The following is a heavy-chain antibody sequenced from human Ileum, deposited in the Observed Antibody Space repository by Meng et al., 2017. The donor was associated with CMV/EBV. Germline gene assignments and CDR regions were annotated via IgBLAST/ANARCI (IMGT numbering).Heavy chain of an antibody. CDR2: IKEDGSEK. CDR1: GITFSGYW. CDR3: ARKNNFDH. Sequence: GGSLGLSCVDSGITFSGYWMNWVRQAPGKGLEWVANIKEDGSEKNYVDSVRGRFTNSRDNAKKSLYIQMNRLRVEDTALYYCARKNNFDHWGQGTQVTVSS. V-gene: IGHV3-7*01. J-gene: IGHJ4*02.